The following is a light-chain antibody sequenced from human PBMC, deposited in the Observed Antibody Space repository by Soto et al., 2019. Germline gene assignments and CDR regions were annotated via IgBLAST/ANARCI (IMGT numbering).Light chain of an antibody. CDR2: GAS. J-gene: IGKJ1*01. V-gene: IGKV1-27*01. Sequence: DLQLTQSPSSLSASVGDRVTITCRASQGISYHVAWYQQKPGKVPTLLIYGASTLQSGVPSRFSGSGSGTDFTLTISSLQPEDFATYYCQKYNGAPRTFGQGTKVEFK. CDR3: QKYNGAPRT. CDR1: QGISYH.